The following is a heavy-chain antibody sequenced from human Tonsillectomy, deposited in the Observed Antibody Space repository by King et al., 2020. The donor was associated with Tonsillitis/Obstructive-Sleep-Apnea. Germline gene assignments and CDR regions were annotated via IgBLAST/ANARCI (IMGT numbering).Heavy chain of an antibody. V-gene: IGHV3-30*19. CDR1: GFTFSTYG. CDR2: PSYDESNK. CDR3: ARDQMATIIDY. Sequence: VQLVESGGGVVQPGSSLRLSCAASGFTFSTYGMHWFRQAPGKGLEWVAVPSYDESNKYFADSVKGRFTISRDNPKNTLYLQMNSLRAEETAVYYCARDQMATIIDYWGQGTLVTVSS. J-gene: IGHJ4*02. D-gene: IGHD5-24*01.